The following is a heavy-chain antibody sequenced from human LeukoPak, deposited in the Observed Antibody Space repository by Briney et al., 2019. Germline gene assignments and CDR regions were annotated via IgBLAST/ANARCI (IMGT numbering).Heavy chain of an antibody. CDR2: IYYTGAT. V-gene: IGHV4-59*08. D-gene: IGHD6-19*01. J-gene: IGHJ4*02. CDR1: GGSIGSNY. Sequence: SETLSLTCTVSGGSIGSNYWTWLRQPPGKGLEYIGYIYYTGATNYNPSLKSRVTISVDTSKNQFSLKMTPVTAADTAVYFCAKYGNSGWVIDNWGQGTLVTVSS. CDR3: AKYGNSGWVIDN.